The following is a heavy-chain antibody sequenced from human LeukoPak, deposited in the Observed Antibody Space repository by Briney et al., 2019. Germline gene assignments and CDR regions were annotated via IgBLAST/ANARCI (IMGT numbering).Heavy chain of an antibody. CDR1: GGSISSYY. J-gene: IGHJ4*02. V-gene: IGHV4-59*01. Sequence: SETLSLTCAVSGGSISSYYWSWIRQPPGKGLEWIGYIYHSGSTNYNPSLKSRVTISVDTSKNQFSLKLSSVTAADTAVYYCARGLVLRYFDWPYYFDYWGQGTLVTVSS. CDR2: IYHSGST. CDR3: ARGLVLRYFDWPYYFDY. D-gene: IGHD3-9*01.